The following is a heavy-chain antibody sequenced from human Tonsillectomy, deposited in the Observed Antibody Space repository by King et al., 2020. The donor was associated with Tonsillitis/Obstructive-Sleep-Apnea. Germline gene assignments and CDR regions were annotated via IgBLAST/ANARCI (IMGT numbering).Heavy chain of an antibody. V-gene: IGHV3-74*01. J-gene: IGHJ2*01. CDR1: GFTFSSYW. CDR3: ARTEYSNNDWYFDL. CDR2: INSDGSST. Sequence: VQLVESGGGLVQPGGSLRLSCAASGFTFSSYWMHWVRQAPGKGLVWVSRINSDGSSTNYADSVKGRFTISRDNAKNTLYLQMNSLRAEDTAVYYCARTEYSNNDWYFDLWGRGTLVTVSS. D-gene: IGHD6-6*01.